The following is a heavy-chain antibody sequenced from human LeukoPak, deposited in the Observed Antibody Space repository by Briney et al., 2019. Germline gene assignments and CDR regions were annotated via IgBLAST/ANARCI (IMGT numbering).Heavy chain of an antibody. J-gene: IGHJ4*02. Sequence: GGALRLSCADSGFTFSSYSMNWVRQAPGKGLEWVSYISSSSSTIYYADSVKGRFTISRDNAKNSLYLQMNSLRAEDTAVYYCARDRNPTIAAAGLFDYWGQGTLVTVSS. D-gene: IGHD6-13*01. CDR1: GFTFSSYS. V-gene: IGHV3-48*01. CDR2: ISSSSSTI. CDR3: ARDRNPTIAAAGLFDY.